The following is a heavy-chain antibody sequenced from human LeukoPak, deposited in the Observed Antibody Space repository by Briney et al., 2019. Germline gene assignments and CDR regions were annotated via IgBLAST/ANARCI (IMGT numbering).Heavy chain of an antibody. CDR1: GGSFSNYD. D-gene: IGHD3-3*01. Sequence: SETLSLTCAVYGGSFSNYDWTWIRQPPGKGLEWIGEIHHSGRTNYNPSLKSRITISADTSKKQFSLRLSSVTAADTAVYYCARDRSRVTIFGVALNWLDSWGQGNLVTVSS. CDR3: ARDRSRVTIFGVALNWLDS. J-gene: IGHJ5*01. V-gene: IGHV4-34*01. CDR2: IHHSGRT.